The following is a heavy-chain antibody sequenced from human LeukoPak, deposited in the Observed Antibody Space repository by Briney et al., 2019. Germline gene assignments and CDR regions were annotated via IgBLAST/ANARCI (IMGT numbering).Heavy chain of an antibody. D-gene: IGHD3-16*01. J-gene: IGHJ4*02. CDR3: AKKSRDHAYAPFDY. V-gene: IGHV3-23*01. Sequence: AGSLRLSCAASGLTFKTYAMSWVRQAPGKGLEWISSINGNGDITKYADSVKGRFTISRDNSKNTLFLQMNSLRVEDMAVYFCAKKSRDHAYAPFDYWGQGTLLTVSS. CDR2: INGNGDIT. CDR1: GLTFKTYA.